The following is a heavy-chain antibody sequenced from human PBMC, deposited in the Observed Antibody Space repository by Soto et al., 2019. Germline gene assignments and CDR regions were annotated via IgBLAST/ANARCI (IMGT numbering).Heavy chain of an antibody. J-gene: IGHJ4*02. D-gene: IGHD3-3*01. CDR2: INPNSGGT. CDR3: ASSLRFLEWSPLDY. V-gene: IGHV1-2*04. Sequence: ASVKVSCKASGYTFTGYYMHWVRQAPGQGLEWMGWINPNSGGTNYAQKFQGWVTMTRGTSISTAYMEMSRLRSDDTAVYYCASSLRFLEWSPLDYWGQGTLVTVSS. CDR1: GYTFTGYY.